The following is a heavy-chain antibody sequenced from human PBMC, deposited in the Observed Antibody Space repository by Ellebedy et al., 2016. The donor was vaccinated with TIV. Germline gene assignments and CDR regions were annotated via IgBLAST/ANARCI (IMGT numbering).Heavy chain of an antibody. CDR1: GYTFTSYD. CDR2: MNPNSGNT. V-gene: IGHV1-8*01. Sequence: ASVKVSCXASGYTFTSYDINWVRQATGQGLEWMGWMNPNSGNTGYAQKFQGRVTMTRNTSISTAYMELSSLRSEDTAVYYCARLANFGIAVPYNWFNPWGQGTLVTVSS. J-gene: IGHJ5*02. CDR3: ARLANFGIAVPYNWFNP. D-gene: IGHD6-19*01.